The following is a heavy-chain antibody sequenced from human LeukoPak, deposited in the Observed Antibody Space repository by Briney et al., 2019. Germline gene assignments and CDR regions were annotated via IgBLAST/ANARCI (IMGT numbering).Heavy chain of an antibody. V-gene: IGHV3-66*01. Sequence: GGSLRLSCAASGFTVSSNYMSWVRQAPGKGLEWVSVIYTGGSTYYADSVKGRFTISRDNAKNSLYLQMNSLRAEDTAVYYCATYSSLNRREFQFWGQGTLLTVSS. CDR3: ATYSSLNRREFQF. CDR2: IYTGGST. J-gene: IGHJ1*01. CDR1: GFTVSSNY. D-gene: IGHD3-22*01.